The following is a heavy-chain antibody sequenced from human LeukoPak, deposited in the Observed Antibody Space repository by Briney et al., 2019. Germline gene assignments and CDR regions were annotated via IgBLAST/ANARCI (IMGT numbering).Heavy chain of an antibody. CDR3: AKGGDHTGSLDAFDM. CDR2: ISYDGTNK. CDR1: GFTFRNYG. D-gene: IGHD2-8*02. V-gene: IGHV3-30*18. Sequence: GRSLRLSCAASGFTFRNYGMHWVRQAPGKGLEWVALISYDGTNKHYGNSVKGRFTISRDTPKNTVFLQMSSLSPEDTAVYYCAKGGDHTGSLDAFDMWGQGTKVTVSS. J-gene: IGHJ3*02.